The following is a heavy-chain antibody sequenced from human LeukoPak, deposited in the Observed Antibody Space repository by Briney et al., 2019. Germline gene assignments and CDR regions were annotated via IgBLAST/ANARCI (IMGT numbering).Heavy chain of an antibody. J-gene: IGHJ4*02. CDR2: ISYDGRNK. CDR3: GRDTPVRGSESYVGGVIDY. V-gene: IGHV3-30*04. D-gene: IGHD3-10*01. Sequence: PGGSLRLSCGASGFTFSCYAMHGVRQAPGRGLEGVAVISYDGRNKYYADTVKGRFTISSDNSKNTLYLEMNSLRAEDRAVYYCGRDTPVRGSESYVGGVIDYWGQGTLVTVSS. CDR1: GFTFSCYA.